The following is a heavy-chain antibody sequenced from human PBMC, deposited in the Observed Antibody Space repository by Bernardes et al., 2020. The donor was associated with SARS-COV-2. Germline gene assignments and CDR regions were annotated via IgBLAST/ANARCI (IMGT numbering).Heavy chain of an antibody. CDR2: ISGSGGST. V-gene: IGHV3-23*01. CDR1: GFTFSSYA. D-gene: IGHD3-3*01. J-gene: IGHJ4*02. Sequence: GGSLRLSCAASGFTFSSYAMNWVRQAPGKGLEWVSAISGSGGSTYYADSVRGRFTISRDNSKNTLYLQMNSQRAEDTAVYYCAKREYYDLWSGPIDYWGQGPLVTVSS. CDR3: AKREYYDLWSGPIDY.